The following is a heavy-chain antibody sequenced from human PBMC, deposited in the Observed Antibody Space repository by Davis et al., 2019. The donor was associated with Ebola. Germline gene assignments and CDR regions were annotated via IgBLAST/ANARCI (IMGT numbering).Heavy chain of an antibody. CDR1: GGSISSGDYY. J-gene: IGHJ4*02. CDR3: ASYYDYIWGILRWGYFDY. V-gene: IGHV4-30-4*01. Sequence: SETLSLTCTVSGGSISSGDYYWSWIRQPPGKGLEWIGYIYYSGSTYYNPSLKSRVTISVDTSKNQFSLKLSSVTAADTAVYYCASYYDYIWGILRWGYFDYWGQGTLVTVSS. D-gene: IGHD3-16*01. CDR2: IYYSGST.